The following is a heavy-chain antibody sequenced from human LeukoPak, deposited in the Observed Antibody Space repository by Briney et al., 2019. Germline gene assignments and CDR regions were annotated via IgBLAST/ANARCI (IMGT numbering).Heavy chain of an antibody. CDR3: ARHHCSSVSCLPGSY. D-gene: IGHD2-2*01. V-gene: IGHV5-51*01. CDR2: IHPGDSDT. Sequence: GESLKISCKGSGYSFTNYWIGWVRQMPGKGLEWMGIIHPGDSDTRYSPSSQGQVTMSVDKSINTAYLQWSSLKASDTATYYCARHHCSSVSCLPGSYWGQGTLVTVSS. J-gene: IGHJ4*02. CDR1: GYSFTNYW.